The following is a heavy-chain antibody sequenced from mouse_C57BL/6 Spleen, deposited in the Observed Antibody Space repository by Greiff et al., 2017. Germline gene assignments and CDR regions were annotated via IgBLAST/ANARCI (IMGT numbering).Heavy chain of an antibody. V-gene: IGHV5-16*01. CDR2: INYDGSST. Sequence: EVKLVESEGGLVQPGSSMKLSCTASGFTFSDYYMAWVRQVPEKGLEWVANINYDGSSTYYLDSLKSRFIISRDNAKNILYLQMSSLKSEDTATYYCARGKGYGSFDYWGQGTTLTVSS. J-gene: IGHJ2*01. CDR1: GFTFSDYY. D-gene: IGHD1-1*01. CDR3: ARGKGYGSFDY.